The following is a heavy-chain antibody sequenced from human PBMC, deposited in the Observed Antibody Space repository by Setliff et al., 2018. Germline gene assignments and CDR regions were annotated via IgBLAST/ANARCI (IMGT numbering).Heavy chain of an antibody. J-gene: IGHJ6*02. V-gene: IGHV1-8*01. Sequence: ASVKVSCKASGYTFTSYDINWVRQASGQGLEWMGWMNPNSGNTGYAQKFQGRVTMTRNTSISTAYMELSSLRSEDTAVYYCARGDTRRYYYGSGRYGVWGQGTTVTVSS. CDR2: MNPNSGNT. D-gene: IGHD3-10*01. CDR3: ARGDTRRYYYGSGRYGV. CDR1: GYTFTSYD.